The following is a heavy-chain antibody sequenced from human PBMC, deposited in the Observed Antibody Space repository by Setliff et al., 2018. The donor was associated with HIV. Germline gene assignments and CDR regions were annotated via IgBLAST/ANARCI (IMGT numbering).Heavy chain of an antibody. CDR2: INTNNGNP. Sequence: ASVKVSCKASGYTFTDYGINWVRQAPGQGLEWMGWINTNNGNPMYAQGFTGRFVFSSDTSVRTAYLQIVGLKTVDTAVYFCARDDYANTDLDFWGPGTLVTVSS. CDR1: GYTFTDYG. V-gene: IGHV7-4-1*01. CDR3: ARDDYANTDLDF. J-gene: IGHJ4*02. D-gene: IGHD4-17*01.